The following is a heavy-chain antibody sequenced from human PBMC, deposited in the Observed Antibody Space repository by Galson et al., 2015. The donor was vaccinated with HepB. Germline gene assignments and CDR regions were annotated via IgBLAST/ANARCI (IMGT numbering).Heavy chain of an antibody. Sequence: SLRLSCAASGFTFSGAAMHWVRQASGKGLEWVGRIRSKANSYATAYAASVKGRFTISRDDSKNTAYLQMNSLKTEDTAVYYCTRPVRSYYYGIDVCGPGTPVTVSS. CDR3: TRPVRSYYYGIDV. V-gene: IGHV3-73*01. CDR1: GFTFSGAA. CDR2: IRSKANSYAT. J-gene: IGHJ6*02.